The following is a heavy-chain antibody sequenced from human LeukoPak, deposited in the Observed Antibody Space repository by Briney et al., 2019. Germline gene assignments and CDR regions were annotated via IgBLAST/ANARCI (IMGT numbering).Heavy chain of an antibody. V-gene: IGHV3-30*02. CDR1: GFTFSSYG. J-gene: IGHJ6*03. Sequence: GGSLRLSCAASGFTFSSYGMHWVRQAPGKGLEWVAFIRYDGSNKYYADSVKGRFTISRDNSKNTLYLQMNSLRAEDTAVYYCAKRQEDYSKYYYYYMDVWGKGTTVTVSS. CDR2: IRYDGSNK. CDR3: AKRQEDYSKYYYYYMDV. D-gene: IGHD4-11*01.